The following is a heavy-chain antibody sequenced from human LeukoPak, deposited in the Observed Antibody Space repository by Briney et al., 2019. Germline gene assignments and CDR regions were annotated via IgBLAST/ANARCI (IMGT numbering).Heavy chain of an antibody. J-gene: IGHJ4*02. Sequence: GGSLRLSCATSHFTFSSYGMHWVRQAPGKGLEWVAVIWYDGSNKYYADSVKGRFTISRDNSKNTLYLQMNSLRAEDTAVYYCAREGPVWSGYYTVWGQGTLVTVSS. CDR1: HFTFSSYG. D-gene: IGHD3-3*01. CDR3: AREGPVWSGYYTV. CDR2: IWYDGSNK. V-gene: IGHV3-33*08.